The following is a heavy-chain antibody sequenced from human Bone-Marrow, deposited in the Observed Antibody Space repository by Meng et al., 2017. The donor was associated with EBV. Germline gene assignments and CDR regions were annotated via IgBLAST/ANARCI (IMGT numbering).Heavy chain of an antibody. CDR1: GGSFSGYY. CDR2: INHTGNT. CDR3: ARGLVGATTGLIDY. Sequence: QWQLQHWGAGLLKPSETPSLTCAVYGGSFSGYYWTWIRQPPGKGLEWIGEINHTGNTNYNPSLKSRVTISVDRSKNQFSLKMKSVTAADTAVYYCARGLVGATTGLIDYWGQRALVTVSS. J-gene: IGHJ4*02. D-gene: IGHD1-26*01. V-gene: IGHV4-34*01.